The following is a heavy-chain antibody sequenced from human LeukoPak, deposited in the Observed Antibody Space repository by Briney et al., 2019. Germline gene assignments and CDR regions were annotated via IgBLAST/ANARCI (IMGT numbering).Heavy chain of an antibody. D-gene: IGHD3-16*01. V-gene: IGHV1-2*02. Sequence: ASVKVSCKASGYTFTGYYMHWVRQAPGQGLEWMGFIDPNNGGTNYAQKFQGRVTLTRDTSISIAYMELSSLRSDDTAVYHCATDEGGWGQGTLVTVSS. CDR1: GYTFTGYY. J-gene: IGHJ1*01. CDR3: ATDEGG. CDR2: IDPNNGGT.